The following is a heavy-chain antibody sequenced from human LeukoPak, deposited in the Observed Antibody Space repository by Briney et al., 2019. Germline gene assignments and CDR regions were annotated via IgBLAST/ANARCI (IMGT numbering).Heavy chain of an antibody. Sequence: GGSLRLSCAASGFTFSSYGMHWVRQAPGQGLEWVAVIWYGGSNKYYADSVKGRFTISRDNSKNTLYLQMNSLRAEDTAVYYCARDLGLRDFDYWGQGTLVTVSS. CDR2: IWYGGSNK. V-gene: IGHV3-33*08. D-gene: IGHD5-12*01. J-gene: IGHJ4*02. CDR3: ARDLGLRDFDY. CDR1: GFTFSSYG.